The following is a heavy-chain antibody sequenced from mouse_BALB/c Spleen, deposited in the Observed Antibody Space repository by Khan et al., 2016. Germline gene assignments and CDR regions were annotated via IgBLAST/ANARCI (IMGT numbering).Heavy chain of an antibody. Sequence: EVELVESGGGLVQPGGSLRLSCTTSGFTFTDYYMSWVRQPPGEALEWLGFARTKANGYTTEYSASVKGRFTISRDNSPNILYLQMNTLRPEDSATYYCARDLNDDYYWYLDVWGAGTTVTVSS. D-gene: IGHD2-3*01. V-gene: IGHV7-3*02. CDR1: GFTFTDYY. CDR2: ARTKANGYTT. J-gene: IGHJ1*01. CDR3: ARDLNDDYYWYLDV.